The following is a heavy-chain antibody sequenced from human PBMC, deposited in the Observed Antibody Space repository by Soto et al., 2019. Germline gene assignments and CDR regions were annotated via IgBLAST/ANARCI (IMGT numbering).Heavy chain of an antibody. CDR2: IYSGGST. CDR3: AREVTIFGNRYYYYGMDV. D-gene: IGHD3-3*01. Sequence: EVQLVESGGGLIQPGGSLRLSCAASGFTVSSNYMSRVRQAPGKGLEWVSVIYSGGSTYYADSVKGRFTISRDNSKNTLYLQMNSLRAEDTAVYYCAREVTIFGNRYYYYGMDVWGQGTTVTVSS. CDR1: GFTVSSNY. V-gene: IGHV3-53*01. J-gene: IGHJ6*02.